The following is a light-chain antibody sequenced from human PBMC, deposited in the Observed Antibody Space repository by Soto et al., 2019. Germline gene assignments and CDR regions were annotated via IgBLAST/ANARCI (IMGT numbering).Light chain of an antibody. V-gene: IGLV3-21*02. CDR3: QVWDSSSDHYV. CDR1: NIGSKS. J-gene: IGLJ1*01. Sequence: SYELTQPPSVSVAPGQAARITCGGNNIGSKSVHWYQQKPGQAPVLVVYDDSDRPSGIPERFSGSNSGYTATLTIRRVEAGDEDEYYCQVWDSSSDHYVSGTGTKVTVL. CDR2: DDS.